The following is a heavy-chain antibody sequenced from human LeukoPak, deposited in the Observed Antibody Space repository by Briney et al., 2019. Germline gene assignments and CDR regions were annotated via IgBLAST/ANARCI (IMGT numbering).Heavy chain of an antibody. CDR3: ARALDYDYDYVWGSYLHAFDI. D-gene: IGHD3-16*02. CDR1: GGSISSSSYY. V-gene: IGHV4-61*02. J-gene: IGHJ3*02. Sequence: SETLSLTCTVSGGSISSSSYYWSWIRQPAGKGLEWIGRIYTSGSTNYNPSLKSRVTISVDTSKNQFSLKLSSVTAADTAVYYCARALDYDYDYVWGSYLHAFDIWGQGTMVTVPS. CDR2: IYTSGST.